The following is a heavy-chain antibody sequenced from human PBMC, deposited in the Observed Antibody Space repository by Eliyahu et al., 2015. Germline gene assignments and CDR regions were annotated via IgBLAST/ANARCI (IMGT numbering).Heavy chain of an antibody. D-gene: IGHD3-16*02. CDR3: ARGPVWGSYRPDYYYGMDV. Sequence: QVQLVQSGAEVKKPGASVKVSCXASGYXFXSYGIXWVRQAPGQXLXWMGWISXYNGNTNYAQKLQGRVTMTTDTSTSTAYMELRSLRSDDTAVYYCARGPVWGSYRPDYYYGMDVWGQGTTVTVSS. CDR1: GYXFXSYG. CDR2: ISXYNGNT. J-gene: IGHJ6*02. V-gene: IGHV1-18*01.